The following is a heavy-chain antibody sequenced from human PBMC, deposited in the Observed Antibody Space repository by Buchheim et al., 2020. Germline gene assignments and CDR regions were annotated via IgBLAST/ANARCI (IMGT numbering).Heavy chain of an antibody. CDR2: IKQDGSEK. CDR3: ARCGYSMGYYYYDMDV. J-gene: IGHJ6*02. CDR1: GFTFNNFW. D-gene: IGHD3-22*01. Sequence: EVQLVDSGGGLVQPGGSLRLACAASGFTFNNFWMSWVRQAPGKGLEWVATIKQDGSEKYYVDSVKGRFTISRDKAKNSLYLQMNSLRAEDTAVYYCARCGYSMGYYYYDMDVWGQGTT. V-gene: IGHV3-7*01.